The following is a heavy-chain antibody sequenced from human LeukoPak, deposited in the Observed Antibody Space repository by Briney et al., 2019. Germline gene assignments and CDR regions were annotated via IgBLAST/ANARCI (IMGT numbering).Heavy chain of an antibody. CDR2: ISSSSSTI. J-gene: IGHJ4*02. CDR1: GFTFSSYS. D-gene: IGHD3-3*01. CDR3: ARGAWRGYDFWSGQIDY. Sequence: GGSLRLSCAASGFTFSSYSMNWVRQAPGKGLEWVSYISSSSSTIYYADSVKGRFTISRDNAKNSLYLQMTSLRAEDTAVYYCARGAWRGYDFWSGQIDYWGQGTLVTVSS. V-gene: IGHV3-48*01.